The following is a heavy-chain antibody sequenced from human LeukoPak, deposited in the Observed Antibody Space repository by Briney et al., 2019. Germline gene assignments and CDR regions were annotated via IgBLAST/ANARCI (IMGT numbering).Heavy chain of an antibody. D-gene: IGHD1-1*01. V-gene: IGHV1-2*02. Sequence: ASVKVSCKASGYTFTGYYMHWVRQAPGQGLEWMGWINPNSGGTNYAQNLQGRVTMTTDTSTSTAYMELSRLRSDDTAVYYCARAVMRRWNDRGYDAFDIWGQGTMVTVSS. CDR3: ARAVMRRWNDRGYDAFDI. CDR2: INPNSGGT. J-gene: IGHJ3*02. CDR1: GYTFTGYY.